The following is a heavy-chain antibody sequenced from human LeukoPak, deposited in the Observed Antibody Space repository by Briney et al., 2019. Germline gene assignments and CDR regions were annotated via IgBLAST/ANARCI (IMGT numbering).Heavy chain of an antibody. Sequence: SETLSLTCTVSGGPIRTYQWSWIRQPPGKGLEWIGYIYYSGSTNYNPSLKSRVTISVDTSKNQFSLRLSSVTAADTAVYYCARVTGYMIEDYFDYWGRGTLVTVSS. CDR1: GGPIRTYQ. D-gene: IGHD3-22*01. CDR2: IYYSGST. CDR3: ARVTGYMIEDYFDY. V-gene: IGHV4-59*01. J-gene: IGHJ4*02.